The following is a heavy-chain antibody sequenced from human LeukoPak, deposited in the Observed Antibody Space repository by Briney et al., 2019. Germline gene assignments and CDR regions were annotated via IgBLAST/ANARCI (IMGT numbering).Heavy chain of an antibody. CDR1: GFTFSSYA. V-gene: IGHV3-23*01. CDR3: AKVSGGSPSYAFDI. J-gene: IGHJ3*02. D-gene: IGHD3-10*01. Sequence: GGSLRLSCAASGFTFSSYAMSWVRQAPRKGLEWVSAISGSGGSTYYADSVKGRFTISRDNSKNTLYLQMNSLRAEDAAVYYCAKVSGGSPSYAFDIWGQGTMVTVSS. CDR2: ISGSGGST.